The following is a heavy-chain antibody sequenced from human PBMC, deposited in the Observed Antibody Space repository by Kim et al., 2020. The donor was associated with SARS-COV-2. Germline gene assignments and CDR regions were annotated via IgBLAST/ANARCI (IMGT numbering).Heavy chain of an antibody. D-gene: IGHD2-2*01. CDR1: GGSISSSSYY. V-gene: IGHV4-39*01. Sequence: SETLSLTCTVSGGSISSSSYYWGWIRQPPGKGLEWIGSIYYSGSTYYNPSLKSRVTISVDTSKNQFSLKLSSVTAADTAVYYCAGQRATEIPLFWFDPWGQGTLVTVSS. CDR2: IYYSGST. J-gene: IGHJ5*02. CDR3: AGQRATEIPLFWFDP.